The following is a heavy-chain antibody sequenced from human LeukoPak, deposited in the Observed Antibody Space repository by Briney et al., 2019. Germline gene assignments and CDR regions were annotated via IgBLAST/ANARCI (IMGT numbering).Heavy chain of an antibody. CDR1: RFIFSTYA. CDR2: ISYDGGNK. V-gene: IGHV3-30-3*01. D-gene: IGHD3-22*01. CDR3: ARDAYDKNGYYRIFDS. Sequence: TGGSLRLSCAASRFIFSTYAMHWVRQAPGKGLEWVAVISYDGGNKYFADSVKGRFTISRDNSKNTLYLQMNSLRADDTAVYYCARDAYDKNGYYRIFDSWGQGTLVTVSS. J-gene: IGHJ4*02.